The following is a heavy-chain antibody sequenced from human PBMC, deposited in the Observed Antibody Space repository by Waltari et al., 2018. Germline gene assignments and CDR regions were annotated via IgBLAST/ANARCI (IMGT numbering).Heavy chain of an antibody. CDR3: ARDSGGGDYFDY. D-gene: IGHD1-26*01. V-gene: IGHV4-59*01. CDR2: IYYSGST. CDR1: GGSISSYY. J-gene: IGHJ4*02. Sequence: QVQLQESGPGLVKPSETLSLTCPVPGGSISSYYWSWIRQPPGKGLEWIGYIYYSGSTNYNPSLKSRVTISVDTSKNQFSLKLSSVTAADTAVYYCARDSGGGDYFDYWGQGTLVTVSS.